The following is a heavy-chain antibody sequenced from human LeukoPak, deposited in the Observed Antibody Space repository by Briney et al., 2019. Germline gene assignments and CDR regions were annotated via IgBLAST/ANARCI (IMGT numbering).Heavy chain of an antibody. D-gene: IGHD2-2*01. CDR1: GYSISIGLH. V-gene: IGHV4-38-2*02. CDR2: MHPTGVS. Sequence: SETLSLTCIVSGYSISIGLHWGWIRQSPGKGLEWLGSMHPTGVSYYHPSLKRRVTLSLDTPKNQFSLRLISLTAADPAVSYCARRGYQPPHYYVDGWGKGTAVTAS. J-gene: IGHJ6*03. CDR3: ARRGYQPPHYYVDG.